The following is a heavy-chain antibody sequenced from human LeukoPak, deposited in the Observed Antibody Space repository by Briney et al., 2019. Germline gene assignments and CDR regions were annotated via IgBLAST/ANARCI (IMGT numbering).Heavy chain of an antibody. CDR1: GFTVSSYW. CDR3: TRTTGPRCFDC. J-gene: IGHJ4*02. D-gene: IGHD4-11*01. V-gene: IGHV3-74*01. CDR2: ISSGDGTNI. Sequence: GGSLRLSCAASGFTVSSYWMHWVRQAPGKGPVWISHISSGDGTNIGYADSVKGRFTISRDNAKNTLYLQMNSLGVEDTAVYYCTRTTGPRCFDCSGQGTQVTVSS.